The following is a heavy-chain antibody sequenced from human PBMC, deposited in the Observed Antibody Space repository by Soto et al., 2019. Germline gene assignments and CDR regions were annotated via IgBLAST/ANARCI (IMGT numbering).Heavy chain of an antibody. J-gene: IGHJ6*02. CDR3: ARADCTGAYCYSWPFNYGVDV. Sequence: QVQLVESGGGVVQPGGSLRLSCTTSGFTFNTYGMHWVRQAPGKGLEWVAIIWYDGSNKYYADSVKGRFTISRDNSRNTLYLPMNSPRAEDTALYYCARADCTGAYCYSWPFNYGVDVWGQGTTVTVSS. CDR2: IWYDGSNK. V-gene: IGHV3-33*08. CDR1: GFTFNTYG. D-gene: IGHD2-15*01.